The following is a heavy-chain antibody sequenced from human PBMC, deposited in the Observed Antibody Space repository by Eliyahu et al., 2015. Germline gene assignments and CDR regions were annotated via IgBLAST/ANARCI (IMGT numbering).Heavy chain of an antibody. CDR2: IYXVGTT. D-gene: IGHD5-24*01. CDR1: GFTVSSNY. J-gene: IGHJ5*02. V-gene: IGHV3-53*01. CDR3: AREGGGMATIT. Sequence: EVQLVESGGGLIQPGGSLRLSCAASGFTVSSNYMRWXRQAPGKGLEWVSVIYXVGTTYYTDSVKGRFTISRDNSKNTLYLQMNSLRAEDTAVYYCAREGGGMATITWGQGTLVTVSS.